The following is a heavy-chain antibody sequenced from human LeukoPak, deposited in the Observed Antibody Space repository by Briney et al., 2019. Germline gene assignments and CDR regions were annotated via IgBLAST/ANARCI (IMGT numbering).Heavy chain of an antibody. V-gene: IGHV3-30*03. J-gene: IGHJ4*02. CDR2: ISYDGSNK. CDR3: ARLPTIFGVATPDY. Sequence: PGGSLRLSCAASGFTFSSYGMHWVRQAPGKGLEWVAVISYDGSNKYYADSVKGRFTISRDNSKNTLYLQMNSLRAEDTAVYYCARLPTIFGVATPDYWGQGTLVTVSS. D-gene: IGHD3-3*01. CDR1: GFTFSSYG.